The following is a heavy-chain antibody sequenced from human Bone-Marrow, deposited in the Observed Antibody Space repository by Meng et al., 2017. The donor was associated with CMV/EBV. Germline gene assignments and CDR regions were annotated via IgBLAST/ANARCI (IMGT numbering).Heavy chain of an antibody. V-gene: IGHV5-51*01. CDR1: GYSFTSYW. CDR2: IYPGDSDT. J-gene: IGHJ6*02. D-gene: IGHD3-10*01. CDR3: ARQSRGPDYYYYYGMDV. Sequence: GESLKISCKGSGYSFTSYWIGWVRQMPGKGLEWMGIIYPGDSDTRYSPSLQGQVTISADKSISTAYLQWSSLKASDTAMYYCARQSRGPDYYYYYGMDVWGQGTTVTVSS.